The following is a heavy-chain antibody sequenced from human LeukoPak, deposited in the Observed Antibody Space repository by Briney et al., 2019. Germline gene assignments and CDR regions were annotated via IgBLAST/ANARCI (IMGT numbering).Heavy chain of an antibody. Sequence: SETLSLTCAVYGGSFSGYYWSWIRQPPGKGLEWIGEINHSGSTNYNPFLKSRVTISVDTSKNQFSLKLSSVTAADTAVYYCASGPDFWSGYFLRGENYYFDYWGQGTLVIVSS. V-gene: IGHV4-34*01. J-gene: IGHJ4*02. CDR2: INHSGST. CDR3: ASGPDFWSGYFLRGENYYFDY. CDR1: GGSFSGYY. D-gene: IGHD3-3*01.